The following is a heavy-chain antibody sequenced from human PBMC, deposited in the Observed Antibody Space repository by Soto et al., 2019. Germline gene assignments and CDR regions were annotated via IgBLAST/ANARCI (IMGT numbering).Heavy chain of an antibody. CDR3: ARVRYSSGWVDY. Sequence: GGSLRLSCAASGFTLSSYWMHWVRQAPGKGLVWVSRINSDGSSTSYADSVKGRFTISRDNAKNTLYLQMNSLRAEDTAVYYCARVRYSSGWVDYWGQGTLVTVSS. CDR1: GFTLSSYW. D-gene: IGHD6-19*01. V-gene: IGHV3-74*01. J-gene: IGHJ4*02. CDR2: INSDGSST.